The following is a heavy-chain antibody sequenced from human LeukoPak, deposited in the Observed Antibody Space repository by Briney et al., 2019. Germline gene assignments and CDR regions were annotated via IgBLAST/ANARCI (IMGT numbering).Heavy chain of an antibody. CDR1: GGSFSSYY. CDR2: INHSGST. CDR3: ARGRRDSSWYWYFDL. J-gene: IGHJ2*01. Sequence: SETLSLTCAVYGGSFSSYYWSWIRQPPGKGLEWIGEINHSGSTNYNPSLKSRVTISVDTSKNQFSLKLSSVTAADTAVYYCARGRRDSSWYWYFDLWGRGTLVTVSS. D-gene: IGHD6-13*01. V-gene: IGHV4-34*01.